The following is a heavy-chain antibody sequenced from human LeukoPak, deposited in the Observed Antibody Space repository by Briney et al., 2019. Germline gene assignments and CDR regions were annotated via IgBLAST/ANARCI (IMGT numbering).Heavy chain of an antibody. D-gene: IGHD2-15*01. V-gene: IGHV5-51*01. CDR1: GYSINNYW. J-gene: IGHJ5*02. CDR2: IYPADSDI. Sequence: GESLKISCKGSGYSINNYWIGWVRQMPGKGLEWMGIIYPADSDIRYSPSFQGQVTISADKSISTVYLQWSSLKAPDTAMYYRARQEYCSGGSCYTWFDPWGQGTLVTVSS. CDR3: ARQEYCSGGSCYTWFDP.